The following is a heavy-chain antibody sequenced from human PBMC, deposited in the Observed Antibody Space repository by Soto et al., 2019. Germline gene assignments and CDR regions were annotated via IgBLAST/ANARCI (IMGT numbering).Heavy chain of an antibody. CDR3: ARLDPYYYYYMDV. CDR1: GGSISSYY. J-gene: IGHJ6*03. Sequence: SETLSLTCTVSGGSISSYYWSWIRQPPGKGLEWIGYIYYSGSTNYNPSLKSRVTISVDTSKNQFSLKLSSVTAADTAVYYCARLDPYYYYYMDVWGKGTTVTVSS. CDR2: IYYSGST. V-gene: IGHV4-59*08.